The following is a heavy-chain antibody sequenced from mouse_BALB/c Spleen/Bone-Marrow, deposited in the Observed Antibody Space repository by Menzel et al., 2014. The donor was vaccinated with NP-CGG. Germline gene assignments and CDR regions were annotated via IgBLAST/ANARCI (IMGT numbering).Heavy chain of an antibody. CDR1: GFTFSSYG. CDR2: INTNGGNT. Sequence: EVKVVESGGGLVQPGGSLKLSCAASGFTFSSYGMSWVRQTPDKRLELVATINTNGGNTYYPDSVKGRFTISRDNAKNTLYLQMSSVKSEDTAMYYCARGLDYWGQGTTLTVSS. CDR3: ARGLDY. V-gene: IGHV5-6-3*01. J-gene: IGHJ2*01.